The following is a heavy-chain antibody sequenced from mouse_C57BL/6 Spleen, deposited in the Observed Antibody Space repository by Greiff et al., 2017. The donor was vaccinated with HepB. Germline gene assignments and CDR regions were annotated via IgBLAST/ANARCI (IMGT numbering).Heavy chain of an antibody. CDR1: GFTFSSYG. Sequence: VQLKESGGDLVKPGGSLKLSCAASGFTFSSYGMSWVRQTPDKRLEWVATISSGGSYTYYPDSVKGRFTISRDNAKNTLYLQMSSLKSEDTAMYYCARSHYYGSSYDYFDYWGQGTTLTVSS. CDR2: ISSGGSYT. CDR3: ARSHYYGSSYDYFDY. V-gene: IGHV5-6*01. D-gene: IGHD1-1*01. J-gene: IGHJ2*01.